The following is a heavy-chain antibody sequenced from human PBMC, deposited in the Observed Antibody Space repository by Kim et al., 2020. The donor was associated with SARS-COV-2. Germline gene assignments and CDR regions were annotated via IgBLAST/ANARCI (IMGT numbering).Heavy chain of an antibody. Sequence: GGSLRLSCAASGFTFSSYEMNWVRQAPGKGLEWVSYISSSGSTIYYADSVKGRFTISRDNAKNSLYLQMNSLRAEDTAVYYCARGGRRWGGYCFDYWGQGTLVTVSS. D-gene: IGHD3-16*01. V-gene: IGHV3-48*03. CDR3: ARGGRRWGGYCFDY. CDR1: GFTFSSYE. CDR2: ISSSGSTI. J-gene: IGHJ4*02.